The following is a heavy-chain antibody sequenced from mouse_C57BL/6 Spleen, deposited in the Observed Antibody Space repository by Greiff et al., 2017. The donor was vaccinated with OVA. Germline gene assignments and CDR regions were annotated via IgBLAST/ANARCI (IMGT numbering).Heavy chain of an antibody. CDR2: ISSGSSTI. Sequence: EVNVVESGGGLVKPGGSLKLSCAASGFTFSDYGMHWVRQAPEKGLEWVAYISSGSSTIYYADTVKGRFTISRDNAKNTLFLQMTSLRSEDTAMYYCARQLTGTWYFDVWGTGTTVTVSS. J-gene: IGHJ1*03. V-gene: IGHV5-17*01. D-gene: IGHD4-1*01. CDR1: GFTFSDYG. CDR3: ARQLTGTWYFDV.